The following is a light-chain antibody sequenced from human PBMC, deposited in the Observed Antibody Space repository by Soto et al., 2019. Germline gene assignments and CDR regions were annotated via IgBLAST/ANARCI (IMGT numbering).Light chain of an antibody. CDR2: GTS. J-gene: IGKJ1*01. CDR1: QTVGSDY. CDR3: QQYRTSTQT. Sequence: EIVLTQSPGTLSLSPGESATLSCRASQTVGSDYLAWYQQRPGQAPRLLIYGTSSRATGIPDRFSGSGSGTDFTLTISRLEPEDFAFYYCQQYRTSTQTFGQGTKVEIK. V-gene: IGKV3-20*01.